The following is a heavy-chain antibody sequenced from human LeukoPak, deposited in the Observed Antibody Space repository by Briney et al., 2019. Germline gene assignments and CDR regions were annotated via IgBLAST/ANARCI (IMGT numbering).Heavy chain of an antibody. Sequence: ASVKVSCKASGYTFPTYGITWVRQAPGQGLECMGWISAYNGNTNYAQKLQGRVTMTTNTSTSTAYLDLRSLTSDDTAVYYCARDWNYGGDSDAFDIWGQGTMVTVSS. CDR3: ARDWNYGGDSDAFDI. J-gene: IGHJ3*02. V-gene: IGHV1-18*01. CDR2: ISAYNGNT. D-gene: IGHD4-23*01. CDR1: GYTFPTYG.